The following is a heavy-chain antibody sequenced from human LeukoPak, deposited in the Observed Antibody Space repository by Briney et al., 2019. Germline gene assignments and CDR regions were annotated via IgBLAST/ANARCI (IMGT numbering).Heavy chain of an antibody. CDR1: GFTFSSYS. D-gene: IGHD3-10*01. Sequence: PGGSLRLSCAASGFTFSSYSMNWVRQAPGKGLEWVSSISSSSSYIYYADSVKGRFTISRDNAKNSLYLQMNSLRAEDTAVYYCAKELQLGMVRGVMDWGQGTLVTVSS. J-gene: IGHJ4*02. CDR3: AKELQLGMVRGVMD. V-gene: IGHV3-21*04. CDR2: ISSSSSYI.